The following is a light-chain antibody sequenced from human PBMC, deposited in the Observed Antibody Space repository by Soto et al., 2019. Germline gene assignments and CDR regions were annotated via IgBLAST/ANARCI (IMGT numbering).Light chain of an antibody. CDR1: SSNIGAGYD. V-gene: IGLV1-40*01. Sequence: QSVLTQPHSVSGAPGQRVTISCTGSSSNIGAGYDVHWYQQLPGTAPKLLIYGNSNRPSGVPDRFSGSKSGTSASLAITGLQAEDEADYYCQSYDSSLSGAVFCGGTKLTVL. CDR3: QSYDSSLSGAV. J-gene: IGLJ2*01. CDR2: GNS.